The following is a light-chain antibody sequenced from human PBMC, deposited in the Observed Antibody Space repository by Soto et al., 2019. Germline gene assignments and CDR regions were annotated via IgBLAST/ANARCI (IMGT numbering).Light chain of an antibody. J-gene: IGKJ1*01. CDR2: GAS. Sequence: EIELTQSPGTLSWSPGERATISCRASQSVSSSYLAWYQQKPGQAPRLLIYGASSRATGIPDRFSGSGSGTDFTLTISRLEPEDFAVYYCQQYGSSPRTFGQGTKVEIK. CDR3: QQYGSSPRT. V-gene: IGKV3-20*01. CDR1: QSVSSSY.